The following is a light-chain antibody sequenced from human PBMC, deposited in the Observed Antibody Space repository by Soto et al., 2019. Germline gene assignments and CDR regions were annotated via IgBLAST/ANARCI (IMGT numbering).Light chain of an antibody. J-gene: IGLJ1*01. CDR1: SSNVGSYKL. V-gene: IGLV2-23*02. CDR3: CSSGGSPTYV. CDR2: EVN. Sequence: QSALTQPASVSGSPGQSITISCTGTSSNVGSYKLVSWYQQHPGKAPKLMIFEVNKRPSGVSNRFSGSKSGNTASLTISGLKVEDEADYYCCSSGGSPTYVFGTETKGTVL.